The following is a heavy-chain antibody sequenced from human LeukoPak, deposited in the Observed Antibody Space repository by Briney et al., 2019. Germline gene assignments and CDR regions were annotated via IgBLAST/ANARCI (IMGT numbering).Heavy chain of an antibody. CDR3: AKEGYASSWYRFDY. D-gene: IGHD6-13*01. J-gene: IGHJ4*02. V-gene: IGHV3-23*01. CDR1: GFTFSSYA. Sequence: GGSLRLSCAASGFTFSSYAMSWVRQAPGKGLEWVSGISGSDGSTYYADSVKGRFNISRDNSKNMVYLQMNRLRADDTAVYHCAKEGYASSWYRFDYWGQGTLVTVSS. CDR2: ISGSDGST.